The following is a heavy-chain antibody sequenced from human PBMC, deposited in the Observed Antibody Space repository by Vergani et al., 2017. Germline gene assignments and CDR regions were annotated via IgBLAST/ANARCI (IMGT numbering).Heavy chain of an antibody. D-gene: IGHD3-10*01. Sequence: DVQLVESGGGLVQPGRSLRLSCAASGFTFDDYAMHWVRQAPGKGLEWVSGISWNSGSIGYADSVKGRFTISRDNAKNSLYLQMNSLRAEDTALYYCAKDIGGSWPYCDYGGQGTLVTVSS. J-gene: IGHJ4*02. CDR3: AKDIGGSWPYCDY. V-gene: IGHV3-9*01. CDR2: ISWNSGSI. CDR1: GFTFDDYA.